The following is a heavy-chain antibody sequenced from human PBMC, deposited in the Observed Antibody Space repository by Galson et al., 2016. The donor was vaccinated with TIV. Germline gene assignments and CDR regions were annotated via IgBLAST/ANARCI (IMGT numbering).Heavy chain of an antibody. CDR3: GRGPAENY. Sequence: SVKVSCKASGDTFSNYAISWVRQAPGQGLEWMGRIIPILNIANYAQEFQGRVTITADESTSTVYMELNSLRSDDTAVYYCGRGPAENYWGQGTLVTVSS. CDR2: IIPILNIA. V-gene: IGHV1-69*04. CDR1: GDTFSNYA. J-gene: IGHJ4*02.